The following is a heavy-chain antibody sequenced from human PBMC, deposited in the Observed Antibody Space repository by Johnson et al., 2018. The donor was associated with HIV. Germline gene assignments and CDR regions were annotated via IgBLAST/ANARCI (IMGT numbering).Heavy chain of an antibody. V-gene: IGHV3-13*01. CDR3: ARGSNGDAFDS. CDR2: IGTAGNT. J-gene: IGHJ3*02. CDR1: GFTFSSYG. Sequence: EVQLVESGGGVVQPGGSLRLSCAASGFTFSSYGMHWVRQATGKGLEWVSAIGTAGNTYYPGSVKGRFTISREHAKNSLYLQMNSLRAGDTAVYYCARGSNGDAFDSWGQGTMVAVSS. D-gene: IGHD2-8*01.